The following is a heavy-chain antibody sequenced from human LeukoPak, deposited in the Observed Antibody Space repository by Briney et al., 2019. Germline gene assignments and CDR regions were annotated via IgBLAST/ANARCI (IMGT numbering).Heavy chain of an antibody. CDR2: ISYDGKIK. V-gene: IGHV3-30*04. J-gene: IGHJ4*02. Sequence: PGGSLRLSCAASGFTFRTSPMHWVRQAPGKGLEWVAVISYDGKIKVYADSVKGRLTISRDIAKNMLYLEMNSLRTEDTAVYYCARDPQRGAPDYFDSWGQGTPVTVSS. CDR3: ARDPQRGAPDYFDS. D-gene: IGHD6-25*01. CDR1: GFTFRTSP.